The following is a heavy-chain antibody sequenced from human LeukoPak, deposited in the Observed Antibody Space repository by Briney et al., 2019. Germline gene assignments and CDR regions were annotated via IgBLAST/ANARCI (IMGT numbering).Heavy chain of an antibody. CDR2: IYPGDSDT. CDR3: ARRNYYDSSEFDY. Sequence: GASLNISWKGSGYSFTNYWICWVRQMPGNGLEWMGIIYPGDSDTRYSTSFQGQVTISAHKSITTAYLQWSSLKASDTAMYYCARRNYYDSSEFDYWGQGTLVTVSS. V-gene: IGHV5-51*01. J-gene: IGHJ4*02. CDR1: GYSFTNYW. D-gene: IGHD3-22*01.